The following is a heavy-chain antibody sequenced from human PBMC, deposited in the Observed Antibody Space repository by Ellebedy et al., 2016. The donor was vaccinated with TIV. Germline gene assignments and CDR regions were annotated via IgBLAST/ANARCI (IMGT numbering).Heavy chain of an antibody. CDR3: ATLSGWYDY. J-gene: IGHJ4*02. CDR2: FDPEDGET. Sequence: ASVKVSXKVSGYTLTDFSMHWVRQAPGKGLEWMGGFDPEDGETIYAQKFQGRVTMTEDTSTDTAYMELSSLRSEDTAVYYCATLSGWYDYWGQGTLVTVSS. V-gene: IGHV1-24*01. CDR1: GYTLTDFS. D-gene: IGHD6-19*01.